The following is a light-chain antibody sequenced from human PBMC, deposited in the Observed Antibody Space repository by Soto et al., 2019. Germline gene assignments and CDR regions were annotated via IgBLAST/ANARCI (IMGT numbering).Light chain of an antibody. CDR2: DVS. CDR3: SSYTSSSTLDVV. J-gene: IGLJ2*01. CDR1: SSGVGGYNY. Sequence: QLVLTQPASVSGSPGQSITISCTGTSSGVGGYNYVSWYQQHPGKAPKLMIYDVSNRPSGVSNRFSGSKSGNTASLTISGLQAEDEADYYCSSYTSSSTLDVVFGGGTQLTVL. V-gene: IGLV2-14*01.